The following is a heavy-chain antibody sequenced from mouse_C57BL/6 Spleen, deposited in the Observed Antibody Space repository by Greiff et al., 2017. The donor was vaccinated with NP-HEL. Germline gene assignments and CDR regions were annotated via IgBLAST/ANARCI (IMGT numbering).Heavy chain of an antibody. Sequence: QVHVKQSGAELAKPGASVKLSCKASGYTFTSYWMHWVKQRPGQGLEWIGYINPSSGYTKYNQKFKDKATLTADKSSSTAYMQLSSLTYEDSAVYYCARGRDYDVSYYYAMDYWGQGTSVTVSS. D-gene: IGHD2-4*01. CDR3: ARGRDYDVSYYYAMDY. J-gene: IGHJ4*01. CDR2: INPSSGYT. V-gene: IGHV1-7*01. CDR1: GYTFTSYW.